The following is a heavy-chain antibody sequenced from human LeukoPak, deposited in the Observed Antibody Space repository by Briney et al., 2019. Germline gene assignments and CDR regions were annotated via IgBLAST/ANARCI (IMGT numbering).Heavy chain of an antibody. V-gene: IGHV3-48*01. D-gene: IGHD6-19*01. Sequence: GGSLRLSCAVSGFTFSSYSMNWVRQAPGKGLEWVSYISSSSSTIYYADSVKGRFTISRDNAKNSLYLQMNSLRAEDTAIYYCARDTGYSSGWGRGTLVTVSS. CDR1: GFTFSSYS. CDR3: ARDTGYSSG. CDR2: ISSSSSTI. J-gene: IGHJ2*01.